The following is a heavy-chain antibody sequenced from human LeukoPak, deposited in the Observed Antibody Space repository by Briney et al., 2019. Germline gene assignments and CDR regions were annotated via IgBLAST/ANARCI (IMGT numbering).Heavy chain of an antibody. CDR1: GFIFSNYW. CDR2: IKQDGSEK. J-gene: IGHJ4*02. D-gene: IGHD3-22*01. Sequence: PGGSLRLSCSASGFIFSNYWMTWVRQAPGKGLEWVANIKQDGSEKYYVDSVKGRFTISRDNSKNALYQQMNGLRADDTAVYYCGIRDTSDYYVFWGQGTLVTVSS. CDR3: GIRDTSDYYVF. V-gene: IGHV3-7*05.